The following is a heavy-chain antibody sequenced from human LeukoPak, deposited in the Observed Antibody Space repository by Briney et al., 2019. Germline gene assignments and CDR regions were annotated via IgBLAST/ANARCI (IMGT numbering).Heavy chain of an antibody. Sequence: GGSLRLSCAASGFSFSSYGMHWVRQAPGKGLEWVAVISYDGSNKYYADSVKGRFTISRDNSKNTLYLQMNSLRAEDTAVYYCARGELSIAAARFDYWGQGTLVTVSS. CDR2: ISYDGSNK. D-gene: IGHD6-13*01. CDR3: ARGELSIAAARFDY. CDR1: GFSFSSYG. V-gene: IGHV3-30*03. J-gene: IGHJ4*02.